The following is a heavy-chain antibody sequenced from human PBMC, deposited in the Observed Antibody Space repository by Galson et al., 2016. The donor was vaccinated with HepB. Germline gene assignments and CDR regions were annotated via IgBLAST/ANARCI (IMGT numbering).Heavy chain of an antibody. Sequence: SLRLSCAASGFAFNIYEIHWVRQAPGKGLEWVSYISSSGMTTYYADSVKGRFTISRDNAKNSLYLQTNSLRAEDTALYYCARDRGGDSHDAFDIWGQGTMVTVSS. CDR3: ARDRGGDSHDAFDI. J-gene: IGHJ3*02. D-gene: IGHD2-21*02. CDR2: ISSSGMTT. CDR1: GFAFNIYE. V-gene: IGHV3-48*03.